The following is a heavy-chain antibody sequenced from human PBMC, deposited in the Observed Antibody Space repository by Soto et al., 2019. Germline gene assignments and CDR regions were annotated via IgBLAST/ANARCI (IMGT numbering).Heavy chain of an antibody. D-gene: IGHD2-15*01. CDR1: GYIFTSYW. CDR2: IDPSDSYT. CDR3: ARLRNGGNMYV. V-gene: IGHV5-10-1*01. Sequence: VESLKISCKGSGYIFTSYWISCFLQMPGKVLEWMGRIDPSDSYTNYSPSFQGHVTISADKSISTAYLQWSSLKASDTAMYYCARLRNGGNMYVWGQGTTVTVSS. J-gene: IGHJ6*02.